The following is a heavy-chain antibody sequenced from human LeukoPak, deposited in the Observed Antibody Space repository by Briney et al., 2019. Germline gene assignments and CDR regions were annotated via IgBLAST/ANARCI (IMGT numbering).Heavy chain of an antibody. Sequence: GGSLRLSCAASGFTFSSYEMNWVRQAPGKGLEWVSYISSSGNTIYYADSVKGRFTISRDNAKNSLYLQMNSLRAEDTAVYYCARDKITFGGVTINWFDPWGQGTLVTVSS. CDR1: GFTFSSYE. CDR3: ARDKITFGGVTINWFDP. J-gene: IGHJ5*02. CDR2: ISSSGNTI. D-gene: IGHD3-16*01. V-gene: IGHV3-48*03.